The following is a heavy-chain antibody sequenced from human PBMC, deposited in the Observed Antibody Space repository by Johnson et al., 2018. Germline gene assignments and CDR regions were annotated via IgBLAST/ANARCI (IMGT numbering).Heavy chain of an antibody. D-gene: IGHD2-15*01. CDR1: GFTFGAYA. CDR2: IRSKAYGGTT. J-gene: IGHJ3*02. CDR3: TRAKSNHCYFDAFDI. V-gene: IGHV3-49*03. Sequence: VQLVESGGGLVQPGRSLRLSCTASGFTFGAYAMSWFRQAPGKGLEWVGFIRSKAYGGTTEYAASVKGRFTISRDDSKSIAYLQMNSLKTEDTAVSYCTRAKSNHCYFDAFDIWGQGTMVTVSS.